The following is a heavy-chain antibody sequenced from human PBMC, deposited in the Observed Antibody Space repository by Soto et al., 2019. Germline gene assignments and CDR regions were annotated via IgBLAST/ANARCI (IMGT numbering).Heavy chain of an antibody. J-gene: IGHJ6*02. CDR2: IYYSGST. V-gene: IGHV4-59*01. D-gene: IGHD3-22*01. Sequence: SLTCTVSGGSISSYYWSWIRQPPGKGLEWIGYIYYSGSTNYNPSLKSRVTISVDTSKNQFSLKLSSVTAADTAVYYCAVNDYDSSGYYWGLGYYYGMDVWGQGTTVTVSS. CDR3: AVNDYDSSGYYWGLGYYYGMDV. CDR1: GGSISSYY.